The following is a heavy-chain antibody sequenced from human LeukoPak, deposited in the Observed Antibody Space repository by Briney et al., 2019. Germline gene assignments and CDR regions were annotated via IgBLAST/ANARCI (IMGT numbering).Heavy chain of an antibody. D-gene: IGHD4-23*01. CDR3: ARDRGNSDPGDWFDS. Sequence: GSLRLSCAASGFTFSDYYMSWIRQAPGKGLEWVPYISGSGSTVYYAASVRGRFTISRDNAKNSLFLQMNSLRAEDTAVYYCARDRGNSDPGDWFDSWGQGTLVTVSS. CDR1: GFTFSDYY. CDR2: ISGSGSTV. V-gene: IGHV3-11*01. J-gene: IGHJ5*01.